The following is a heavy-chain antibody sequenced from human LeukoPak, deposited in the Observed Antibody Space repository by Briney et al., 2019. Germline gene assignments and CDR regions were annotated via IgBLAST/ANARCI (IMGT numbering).Heavy chain of an antibody. CDR2: ISSSGSTI. Sequence: GGSLRLSCAASGFTFSDYYMSWIRQAPGKGLEWVSYISSSGSTIYYADSVKGRFTISRDNAKNSLYLQMNSLRAEDTAVYYCARAPVHYYDSSDYYYVGESYFDCWGQGTLVTVSS. V-gene: IGHV3-11*04. CDR3: ARAPVHYYDSSDYYYVGESYFDC. CDR1: GFTFSDYY. J-gene: IGHJ4*02. D-gene: IGHD3-22*01.